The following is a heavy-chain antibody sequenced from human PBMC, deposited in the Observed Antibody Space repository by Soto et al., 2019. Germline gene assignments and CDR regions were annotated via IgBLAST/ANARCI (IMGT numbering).Heavy chain of an antibody. CDR1: GFTVSSNY. CDR2: IYSGGST. J-gene: IGHJ4*02. Sequence: PGGSLRLSCAASGFTVSSNYMSWVRQAPGKGLEWVSVIYSGGSTYYADSVKGRFTISRDNSKNTLYLQMNSLRAEDTAVYYCARDWSGSLPHSGDYRSGGVVKPHWGQGTLVTVSS. V-gene: IGHV3-66*01. D-gene: IGHD4-4*01. CDR3: ARDWSGSLPHSGDYRSGGVVKPH.